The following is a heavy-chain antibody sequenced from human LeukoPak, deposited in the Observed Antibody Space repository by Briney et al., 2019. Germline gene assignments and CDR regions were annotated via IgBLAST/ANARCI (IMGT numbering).Heavy chain of an antibody. J-gene: IGHJ4*02. Sequence: PSETLSLTCAVYGGSFSGYFWGWIRQPPGKGLEWIGSIYYSGSTYYNPSLKSRVTISVDTSNNQFSLKLSSVTAADTAVYYCARRMTPTRSLDYWGQGTLVTVSS. CDR1: GGSFSGYF. CDR2: IYYSGST. V-gene: IGHV4-39*01. D-gene: IGHD2-15*01. CDR3: ARRMTPTRSLDY.